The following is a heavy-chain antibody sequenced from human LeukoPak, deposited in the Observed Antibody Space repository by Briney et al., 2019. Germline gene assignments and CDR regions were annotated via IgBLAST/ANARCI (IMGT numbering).Heavy chain of an antibody. V-gene: IGHV3-33*08. CDR3: ARGLYGPGTFDAFDI. CDR1: GFTFSSYW. J-gene: IGHJ3*02. CDR2: IWYDGSNK. Sequence: GGSLRLSCAASGFTFSSYWMHWVRQAPGKGLEWVAVIWYDGSNKYYADSVKGRFTISRDNSKNTLYLQMNSLRAEDTAVYYCARGLYGPGTFDAFDIWGQGTMVTVSS. D-gene: IGHD3-10*01.